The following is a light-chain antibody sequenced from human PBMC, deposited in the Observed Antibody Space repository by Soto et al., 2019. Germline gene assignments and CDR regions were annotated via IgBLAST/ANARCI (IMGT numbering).Light chain of an antibody. V-gene: IGKV3-20*01. CDR2: GAS. CDR1: QSVSSSY. J-gene: IGKJ2*01. CDR3: QQYGSSSYT. Sequence: EIVLTQSPGTLSLSPGEGATLSCRASQSVSSSYSAWYQQKPGQAPSLLNYGASSRATGIPDSFSGSGSGTDFTFTISRLQPEDFAMYYCQQYGSSSYTFGQGTKLEIK.